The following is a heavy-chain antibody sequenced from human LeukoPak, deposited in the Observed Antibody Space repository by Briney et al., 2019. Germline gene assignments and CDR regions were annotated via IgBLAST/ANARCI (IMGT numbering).Heavy chain of an antibody. V-gene: IGHV4-39*07. CDR3: ARDRAYYDSSGYYPGAFDI. CDR2: IYYSGST. CDR1: GGSISSSSYY. D-gene: IGHD3-22*01. J-gene: IGHJ3*02. Sequence: SETLSLTCTVSGGSISSSSYYWGWIRQPPGKGLEWIGSIYYSGSTYYNPSLKSRVTISVDTSKNQFSLKLSSVTAADTAVYYCARDRAYYDSSGYYPGAFDIWGQGTMVTVSS.